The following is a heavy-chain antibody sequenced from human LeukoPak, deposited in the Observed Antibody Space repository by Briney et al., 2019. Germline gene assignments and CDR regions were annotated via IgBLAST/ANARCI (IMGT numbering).Heavy chain of an antibody. CDR3: ARYLGYCSGGSCLQWAFDI. CDR2: MYTSGST. CDR1: GGSINSGNYY. D-gene: IGHD2-15*01. V-gene: IGHV4-61*02. J-gene: IGHJ3*02. Sequence: SETLSLTCTVSGGSINSGNYYWSWIRQPAGKGLEWIVRMYTSGSTNYNPSLKSRVSISVDTSKNQFSLKLTSVTAADTAVYYCARYLGYCSGGSCLQWAFDIWGQGTMVTVSS.